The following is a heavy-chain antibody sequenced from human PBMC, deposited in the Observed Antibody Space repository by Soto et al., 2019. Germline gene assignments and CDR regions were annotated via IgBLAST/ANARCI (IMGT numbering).Heavy chain of an antibody. CDR3: ARDQLYSSSEVGYYYVMDV. V-gene: IGHV4-59*01. D-gene: IGHD6-6*01. CDR1: GGSISSYY. J-gene: IGHJ6*02. CDR2: IYYSGST. Sequence: PSETLSLTCTVSGGSISSYYWSWIRQPPGKGLGWIGYIYYSGSTNYNPSLKSRVTISVDTSKNQFSLKLSSVTAADTAVYYCARDQLYSSSEVGYYYVMDVWGQGTTVTVSS.